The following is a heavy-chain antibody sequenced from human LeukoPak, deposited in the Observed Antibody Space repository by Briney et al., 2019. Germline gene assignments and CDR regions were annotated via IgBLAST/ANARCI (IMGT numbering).Heavy chain of an antibody. D-gene: IGHD6-19*01. Sequence: PSETLSLTCAVYGGSFSGYYWSWIRQPPGKGLEWIGYIYYSGSTNYNPSLKSRVTISVDTSKNQFSLKLSSVTAADTAVYYCARQGEWLNYYYGMDVWGQGTTVTVSS. V-gene: IGHV4-59*01. J-gene: IGHJ6*02. CDR3: ARQGEWLNYYYGMDV. CDR2: IYYSGST. CDR1: GGSFSGYY.